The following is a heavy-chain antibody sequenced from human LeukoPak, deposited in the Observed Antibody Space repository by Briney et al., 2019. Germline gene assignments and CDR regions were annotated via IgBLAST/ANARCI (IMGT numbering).Heavy chain of an antibody. CDR2: INPNSGDT. CDR1: GYTFTGYY. Sequence: ASVKVSCKASGYTFTGYYLHWVRQAPGQGLEWMGWINPNSGDTKYAQKFQGRVTMTRDTSISTAYMELSRLRSDDTAVYYCARDPAYSSSEPSDYWGQGTLVTVSS. D-gene: IGHD6-6*01. J-gene: IGHJ4*02. V-gene: IGHV1-2*02. CDR3: ARDPAYSSSEPSDY.